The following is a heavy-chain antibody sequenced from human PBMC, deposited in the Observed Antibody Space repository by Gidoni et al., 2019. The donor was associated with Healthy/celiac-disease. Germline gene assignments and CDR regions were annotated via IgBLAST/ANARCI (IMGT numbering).Heavy chain of an antibody. CDR2: TYYRSKWYN. CDR1: GDSVASNSAA. V-gene: IGHV6-1*01. D-gene: IGHD2-15*01. Sequence: QVQLQQSGPGLVTPSQTLPLTCAISGDSVASNSAAWNWIRQSPSRGLEWLGRTYYRSKWYNEYAVSVKSRITSNPDTSKNQFSLQLKSVTPEDTAVYYCARDPLVADTHRYFQHWGQGTLVTVSS. CDR3: ARDPLVADTHRYFQH. J-gene: IGHJ1*01.